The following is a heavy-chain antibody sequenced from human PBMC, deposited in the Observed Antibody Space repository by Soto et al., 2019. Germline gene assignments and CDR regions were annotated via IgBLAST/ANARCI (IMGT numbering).Heavy chain of an antibody. CDR2: INPYNGNT. J-gene: IGHJ4*02. Sequence: QVQLVQSGAEVKKPGASVKVSCKASGYTFPSYGINWVRQAPGQGLEWMGWINPYNGNTNYAQHLQGRVTMTIETSTSTVYMELRSLRSDDTAVYYCARVFYYDSSGYYPDYWGQGTLVTVSS. D-gene: IGHD3-22*01. CDR1: GYTFPSYG. V-gene: IGHV1-18*04. CDR3: ARVFYYDSSGYYPDY.